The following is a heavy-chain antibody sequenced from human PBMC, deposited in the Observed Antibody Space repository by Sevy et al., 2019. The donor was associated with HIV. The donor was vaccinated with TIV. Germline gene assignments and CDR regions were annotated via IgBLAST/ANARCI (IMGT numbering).Heavy chain of an antibody. CDR3: ARHCSGTSCSHAFDI. J-gene: IGHJ3*02. CDR1: GGSFSGYY. V-gene: IGHV4-34*01. Sequence: ETLSLTCAVYGGSFSGYYWSWIRQPPGKGLEWIGEINHSGSTNYNPSLKSRVTISGDTSKNQFSLKLSSVTAADTAVYYCARHCSGTSCSHAFDIWGQGTMVTVSS. CDR2: INHSGST. D-gene: IGHD2-2*01.